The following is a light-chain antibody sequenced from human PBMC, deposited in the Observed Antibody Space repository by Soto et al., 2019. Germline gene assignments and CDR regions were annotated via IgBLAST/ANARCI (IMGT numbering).Light chain of an antibody. J-gene: IGKJ5*01. Sequence: EIVLTQSPGTLSLSPGERATLSCRASQSVTSSYLAWYQQKSGQAPRLLIYGASSRATGIPDRFSGSGSGTDFTLTISRLEPEDFAVYYCQQYGNSPVTFGQGTRLE. CDR2: GAS. CDR3: QQYGNSPVT. CDR1: QSVTSSY. V-gene: IGKV3-20*01.